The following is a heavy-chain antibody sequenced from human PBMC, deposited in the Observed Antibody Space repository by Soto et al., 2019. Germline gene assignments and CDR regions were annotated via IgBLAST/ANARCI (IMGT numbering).Heavy chain of an antibody. CDR3: ARGDCSAAGCYIHYYYGMDV. Sequence: HPGGSLRLSCAAAGLTFRNYAMSWVRQAPGKGLEWVSAISRSGGTSYYADSVKGRFTISRDNAKNTLYLQMDNLRAEDTAVYYCARGDCSAAGCYIHYYYGMDVWGQGTTVTSP. CDR1: GLTFRNYA. J-gene: IGHJ6*02. D-gene: IGHD2-2*02. V-gene: IGHV3-23*01. CDR2: ISRSGGTS.